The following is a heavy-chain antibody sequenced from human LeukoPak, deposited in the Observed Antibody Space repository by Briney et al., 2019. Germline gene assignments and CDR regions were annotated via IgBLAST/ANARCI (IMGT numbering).Heavy chain of an antibody. Sequence: GGSLRLSCAASGFTFSSYSMNWVRQAPGKGLEWVSSISSSSSYIYYADSVKGRFTISRDNAKNSLYLQMYSLRAEDTAVYYCARDPSRIYYYYYMDVWGKGTTVTVSS. V-gene: IGHV3-21*01. J-gene: IGHJ6*03. CDR1: GFTFSSYS. D-gene: IGHD2-15*01. CDR3: ARDPSRIYYYYYMDV. CDR2: ISSSSSYI.